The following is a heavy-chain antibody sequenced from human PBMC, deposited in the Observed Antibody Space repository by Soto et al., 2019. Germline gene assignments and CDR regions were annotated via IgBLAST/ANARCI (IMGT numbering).Heavy chain of an antibody. CDR3: ARGYCSSTSCYIWDNWFDP. D-gene: IGHD2-2*02. CDR2: IYYSGRT. Sequence: SETLSLTCTVSGGSISSYYWSWIRQPPGKGLGWIGYIYYSGRTNYNPSLKSRVTISVDTSKNQFSLKLSSVTAADTAVYYCARGYCSSTSCYIWDNWFDPWGQGTLVTVS. V-gene: IGHV4-59*01. CDR1: GGSISSYY. J-gene: IGHJ5*02.